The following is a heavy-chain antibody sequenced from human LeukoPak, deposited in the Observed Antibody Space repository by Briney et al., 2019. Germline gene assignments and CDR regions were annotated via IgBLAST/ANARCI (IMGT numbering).Heavy chain of an antibody. V-gene: IGHV3-30*18. CDR1: GFTFSTYG. Sequence: GGSLRLSCAASGFTFSTYGMHWVRQAPGKGLEWVAVISYDGSNKYYADSVQGRFTISRDNSKNTLYLQMNSLRAEDTAVYYCAKDITMVRGVVSAFDYWGQGTLVTVSS. J-gene: IGHJ4*02. D-gene: IGHD3-10*01. CDR2: ISYDGSNK. CDR3: AKDITMVRGVVSAFDY.